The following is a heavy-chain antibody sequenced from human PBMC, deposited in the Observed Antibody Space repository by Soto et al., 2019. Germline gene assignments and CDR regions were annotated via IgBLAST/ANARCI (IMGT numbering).Heavy chain of an antibody. Sequence: EVELVESGGGRVEPGGSLSLACAASGFSFSPSDMTWVRQAPGKGLEDGSSLNYSGRYMFYAGRLKGRLTISRANTKNSMYLQMNSLRDEDTAGYYCASTSSTDRSGSDFVDYWGHGTRVAVSA. CDR2: LNYSGRYM. V-gene: IGHV3-21*04. CDR1: GFSFSPSD. J-gene: IGHJ4*01. D-gene: IGHD3-22*01. CDR3: ASTSSTDRSGSDFVDY.